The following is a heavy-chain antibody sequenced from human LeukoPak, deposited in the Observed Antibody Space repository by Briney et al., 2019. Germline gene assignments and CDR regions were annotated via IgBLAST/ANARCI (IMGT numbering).Heavy chain of an antibody. CDR3: TTGLTSIVVVTALRILDY. D-gene: IGHD2-21*02. V-gene: IGHV3-15*01. Sequence: GGSLRLSCAASGFIISNQYLSWVRQAPGKGLGWVGRMKSKTDGGTTDYAAPVKGRFTISRDDSKNTLYLQMNSLKAEDTAVYYCTTGLTSIVVVTALRILDYWGQGTLVTVSS. CDR2: MKSKTDGGTT. J-gene: IGHJ4*02. CDR1: GFIISNQY.